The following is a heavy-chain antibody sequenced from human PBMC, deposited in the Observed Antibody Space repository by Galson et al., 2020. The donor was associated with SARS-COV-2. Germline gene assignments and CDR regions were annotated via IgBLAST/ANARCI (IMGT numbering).Heavy chain of an antibody. CDR1: GVSITSNNW. V-gene: IGHV4-4*02. CDR2: IHHGRSP. J-gene: IGHJ6*02. CDR3: ARDPRAYDNALLYYGVDV. Sequence: SETLSLTCAVSGVSITSNNWWIWVRQTPGRGLEWIGEIHHGRSPNYNPSLRSRVTISIDTSKNKFSLRLNSVTAADTAVYFCARDPRAYDNALLYYGVDVWGQGTSVTVTS. D-gene: IGHD3-16*01.